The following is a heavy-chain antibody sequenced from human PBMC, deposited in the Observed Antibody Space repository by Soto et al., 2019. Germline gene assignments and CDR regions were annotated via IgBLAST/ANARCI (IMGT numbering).Heavy chain of an antibody. Sequence: GGSLRLSCAASGFTFSSYWMSWVRQAPGKGLEWVANIKQDGSEKYYVDSVKGRFTISRDNAKNSLYLQMNSLRAEDTSVYYCARDIYYDSSGYYYYYYYGMDVWGQGTTVTVSS. V-gene: IGHV3-7*01. CDR1: GFTFSSYW. CDR3: ARDIYYDSSGYYYYYYYGMDV. CDR2: IKQDGSEK. D-gene: IGHD3-22*01. J-gene: IGHJ6*02.